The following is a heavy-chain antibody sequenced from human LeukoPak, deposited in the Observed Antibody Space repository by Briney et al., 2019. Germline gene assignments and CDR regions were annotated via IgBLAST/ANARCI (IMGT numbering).Heavy chain of an antibody. D-gene: IGHD3-10*01. CDR2: INHSGST. J-gene: IGHJ4*02. Sequence: PSETLSLTCAVYGGSFSGYYWSWIRQPPGKGLEWIGEINHSGSTNYNPSLKSRVTISVDTSKNQFSLKLSSVTAADTAVYYCARGGRTMVRGVTAIDYWGQGTLVTVSS. V-gene: IGHV4-34*01. CDR1: GGSFSGYY. CDR3: ARGGRTMVRGVTAIDY.